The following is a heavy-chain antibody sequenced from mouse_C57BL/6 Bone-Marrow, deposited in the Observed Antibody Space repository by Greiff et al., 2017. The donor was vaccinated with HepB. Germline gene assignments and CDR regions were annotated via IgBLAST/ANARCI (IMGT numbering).Heavy chain of an antibody. CDR1: GYTFTDYE. V-gene: IGHV1-15*01. Sequence: VQLQQSGAELVRPGASVTLSCKASGYTFTDYEMHWVKQTPVHGLEWIGAIDPETGGTAYNQKFKGKAILTADKSSSTAYMELRSLTSGDSAVYYCTRFFDVWGTGTTVTVSS. CDR3: TRFFDV. J-gene: IGHJ1*03. CDR2: IDPETGGT.